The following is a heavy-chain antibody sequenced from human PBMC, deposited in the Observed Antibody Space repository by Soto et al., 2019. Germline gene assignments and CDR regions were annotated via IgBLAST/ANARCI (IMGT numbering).Heavy chain of an antibody. Sequence: EEQLVESGGGLVQPGGSLRVSCAASGFSFRSYAMNWVRQAPGKGLEWVSYISVGSGSIFYADSVKGRFTISRVDAKNSLYLQMNTLRGEDTAVYYCVRDDRWAFDIWGQGTMVTVSS. V-gene: IGHV3-48*01. J-gene: IGHJ3*02. CDR2: ISVGSGSI. CDR3: VRDDRWAFDI. D-gene: IGHD3-22*01. CDR1: GFSFRSYA.